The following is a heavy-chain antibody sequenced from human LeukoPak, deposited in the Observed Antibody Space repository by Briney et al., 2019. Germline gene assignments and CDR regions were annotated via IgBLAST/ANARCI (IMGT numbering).Heavy chain of an antibody. V-gene: IGHV4-59*06. D-gene: IGHD5-12*01. CDR3: AGSGLGIVY. CDR1: GGSISSYY. J-gene: IGHJ4*02. CDR2: IYYSGST. Sequence: SETLSLTCTVSGGSISSYYWSWIRQPPGKGLEWIGYIYYSGSTYYNPSLKSRVTISVDTSKNQFSLKLSSVTAADTAVYYCAGSGLGIVYWGQGTLVTVSS.